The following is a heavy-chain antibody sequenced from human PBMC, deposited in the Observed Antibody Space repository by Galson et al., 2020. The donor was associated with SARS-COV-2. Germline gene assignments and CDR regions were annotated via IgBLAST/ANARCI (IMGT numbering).Heavy chain of an antibody. Sequence: KIGESLKISCAASGFTFDTYSMSWVRQAPGKRLEWVSSISSTSTYIYYADSVKGRFTISRDNAKNSLYLQMNSLRAEDTAVYYCARDLTSSRWRVRDYDGGDVWGQWTTGTVSS. J-gene: IGHJ6*02. CDR2: ISSTSTYI. CDR1: GFTFDTYS. V-gene: IGHV3-21*01. D-gene: IGHD6-13*01. CDR3: ARDLTSSRWRVRDYDGGDV.